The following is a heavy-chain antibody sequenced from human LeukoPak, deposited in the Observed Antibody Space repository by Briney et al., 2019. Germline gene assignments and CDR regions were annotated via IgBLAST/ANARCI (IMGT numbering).Heavy chain of an antibody. D-gene: IGHD3-9*01. V-gene: IGHV3-21*01. CDR2: ISSSSSYI. CDR3: ARDPDNYYDILTGSYGMDV. Sequence: GGSLRLSCAASGFTFSSHSMNWVRQAPGKGLEWVSSISSSSSYIYYADSVKGRFTISRDNAKNSLYLQMNSLRAEDTAVYYCARDPDNYYDILTGSYGMDVWGQGTTVTVSS. CDR1: GFTFSSHS. J-gene: IGHJ6*02.